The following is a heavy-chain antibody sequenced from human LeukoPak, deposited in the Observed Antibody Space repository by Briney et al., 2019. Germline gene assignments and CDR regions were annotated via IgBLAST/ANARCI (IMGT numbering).Heavy chain of an antibody. J-gene: IGHJ4*02. CDR1: GFTFDDYA. CDR3: AKEGPEGGYYGSGSLDY. CDR2: ISGDGGST. V-gene: IGHV3-43*02. Sequence: GGSLRLSCAASGFTFDDYAMHWVRQAPGKGLEWVSLISGDGGSTYYADSVKGRFTISRDNSKNSLYLQMNSLRTEDTALYYCAKEGPEGGYYGSGSLDYWGQGTLVTVSS. D-gene: IGHD3-10*01.